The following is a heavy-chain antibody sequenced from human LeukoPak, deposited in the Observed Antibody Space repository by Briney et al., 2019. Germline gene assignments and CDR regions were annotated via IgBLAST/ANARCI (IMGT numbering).Heavy chain of an antibody. CDR3: ARLGIAAANWFDP. J-gene: IGHJ5*02. V-gene: IGHV5-51*01. Sequence: GESLKISCKGSGYSFTSYWIGWVRQMPGKGLEWMGIIYPGDSDTRYSPSFQGQVTIPADKPISTAYLQWSSLKASDTAMYYCARLGIAAANWFDPWGQGALVTVSS. D-gene: IGHD6-13*01. CDR1: GYSFTSYW. CDR2: IYPGDSDT.